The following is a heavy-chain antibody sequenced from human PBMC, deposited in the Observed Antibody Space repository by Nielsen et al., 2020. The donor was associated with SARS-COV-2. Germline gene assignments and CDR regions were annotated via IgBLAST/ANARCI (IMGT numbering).Heavy chain of an antibody. CDR3: ARVRVCRSGGSCVGNWFDP. J-gene: IGHJ5*02. CDR2: MNPNSGNT. CDR1: GYTFPRYD. V-gene: IGHV1-8*01. Sequence: ASVKVSCKASGYTFPRYDINWVRQATGQGLEWMGWMNPNSGNTGYAQKFQGRVNITRNTSISTAYMELSSLRSEDTAVYYRARVRVCRSGGSCVGNWFDPWGQGTLVTVSS. D-gene: IGHD2-15*01.